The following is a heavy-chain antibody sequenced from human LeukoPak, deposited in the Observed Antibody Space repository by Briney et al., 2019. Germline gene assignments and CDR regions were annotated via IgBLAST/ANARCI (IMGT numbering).Heavy chain of an antibody. D-gene: IGHD3-10*01. V-gene: IGHV1-69*05. CDR1: GGTFSSYA. CDR2: IIPIFGTA. Sequence: SVKVSCKASGGTFSSYAISWVRQAPGQGLEWIGGIIPIFGTANYAQKFQGRVTITTDESTSTAYMELSSLRSEDTAVYYCARGVEFYYYYYMDVWGKGTTVTVSS. J-gene: IGHJ6*03. CDR3: ARGVEFYYYYYMDV.